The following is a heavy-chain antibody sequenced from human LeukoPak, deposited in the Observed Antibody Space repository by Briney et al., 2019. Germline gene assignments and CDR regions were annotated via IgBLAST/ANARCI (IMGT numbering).Heavy chain of an antibody. V-gene: IGHV4-59*01. CDR1: GGSISSYY. CDR3: ASTTSGSYYLFGY. J-gene: IGHJ4*02. D-gene: IGHD1-26*01. CDR2: IYYSGST. Sequence: PSETLSLTCTVSGGSISSYYWSWIRPPPREGLEWVGYIYYSGSTNYNPSLKSRVTISVDTSKNQFSLKLSSVTAADTAVYYCASTTSGSYYLFGYWGQGTLVTVSS.